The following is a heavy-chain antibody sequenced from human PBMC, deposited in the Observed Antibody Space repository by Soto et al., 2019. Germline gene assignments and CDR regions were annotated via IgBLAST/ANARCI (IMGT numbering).Heavy chain of an antibody. CDR2: IDHSGRT. Sequence: QVRLQQWGAGLLKPSETLSLTCAVYGGSFSGYYWNWIRQAPGKGLEWIGEIDHSGRTKYNPSLKSRVTISVDTSKNQFSLNVSSVTAADTAVYYCARDLGLRSAGDLYYYYMDVWGKGTTVTVSS. V-gene: IGHV4-34*01. D-gene: IGHD5-12*01. CDR3: ARDLGLRSAGDLYYYYMDV. J-gene: IGHJ6*03. CDR1: GGSFSGYY.